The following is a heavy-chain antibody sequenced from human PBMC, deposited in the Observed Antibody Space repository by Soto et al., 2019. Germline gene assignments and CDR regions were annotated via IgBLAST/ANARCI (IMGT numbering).Heavy chain of an antibody. CDR2: ISAYNGNT. J-gene: IGHJ6*02. CDR1: GYTFTSYG. Sequence: QVQLVQSGAEVKKPGASVKVSCKASGYTFTSYGISWVRQAPGQGLEWMGWISAYNGNTKYAQKLQGRVTMTTDTSTSTAYMELRSLRSDDTAVYYCAREGYSYGSYYYYGMDVWGQGTTVTVSS. D-gene: IGHD5-18*01. CDR3: AREGYSYGSYYYYGMDV. V-gene: IGHV1-18*01.